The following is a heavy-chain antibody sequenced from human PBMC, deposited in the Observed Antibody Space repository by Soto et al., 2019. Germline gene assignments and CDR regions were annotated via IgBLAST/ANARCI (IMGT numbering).Heavy chain of an antibody. J-gene: IGHJ6*02. CDR1: GGTFSSYA. Sequence: SVKVSCKASGGTFSSYAISWVRQAPGQGLEWMGGIIPIFGTANYAQKFQGRVTITADESTSTAHMELSSLRSEDTAVYYCASNVAVSAAYYYYYGMDVWGQGTTVTVSS. D-gene: IGHD2-2*01. CDR3: ASNVAVSAAYYYYYGMDV. CDR2: IIPIFGTA. V-gene: IGHV1-69*13.